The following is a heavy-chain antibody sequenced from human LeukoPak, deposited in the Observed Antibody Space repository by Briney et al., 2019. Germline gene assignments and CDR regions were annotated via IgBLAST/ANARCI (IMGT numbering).Heavy chain of an antibody. Sequence: GGSLRLSCAASGFTFSSYWMSWVRQAPGKGLEWVANIKQDGSEKYYVDSVKGRFTISRDNAKNSLYLQMNSLRAEDTAVYYCARAGRQWLVQFDYWGQGTLVTVSS. V-gene: IGHV3-7*01. CDR3: ARAGRQWLVQFDY. J-gene: IGHJ4*02. CDR1: GFTFSSYW. D-gene: IGHD6-19*01. CDR2: IKQDGSEK.